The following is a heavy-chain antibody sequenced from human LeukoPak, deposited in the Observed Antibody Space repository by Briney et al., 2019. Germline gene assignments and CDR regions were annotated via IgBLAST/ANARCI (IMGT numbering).Heavy chain of an antibody. CDR3: ARDHGESSGYGYCSDY. V-gene: IGHV3-21*06. J-gene: IGHJ4*02. Sequence: GGSLRLSCAASGFIFSNYRMNWVRQAPGKGLEWVSSISIINNYMDYADSVKGRFTISRDNAKNSLFLQMDSLRAEDTAVYYCARDHGESSGYGYCSDYWGQGTLVTVSS. CDR1: GFIFSNYR. CDR2: ISIINNYM. D-gene: IGHD3-22*01.